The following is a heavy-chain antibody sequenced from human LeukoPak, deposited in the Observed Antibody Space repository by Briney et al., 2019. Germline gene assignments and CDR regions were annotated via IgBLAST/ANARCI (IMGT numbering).Heavy chain of an antibody. D-gene: IGHD3-10*01. J-gene: IGHJ4*02. CDR1: GYTFTSYY. V-gene: IGHV1-46*01. CDR3: ARDSSPYGSGSYGYFDY. Sequence: ASVKVSCKASGYTFTSYYMHWVRQAPGQGLEWMGIINPSGGSTSYAQKFQGRVTMTRDTSTSTVYMELSSLRFEDTAVYYCARDSSPYGSGSYGYFDYWGQGTLVTVSS. CDR2: INPSGGST.